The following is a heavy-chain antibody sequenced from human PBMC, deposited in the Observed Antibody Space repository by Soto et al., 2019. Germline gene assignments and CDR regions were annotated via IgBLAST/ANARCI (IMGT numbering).Heavy chain of an antibody. CDR3: ARHPGIAVAGSYYYYGMDA. J-gene: IGHJ6*02. V-gene: IGHV5-51*01. D-gene: IGHD6-19*01. CDR1: GYSLTSYW. CDR2: IYTGDSDT. Sequence: GESLKIACKGSGYSLTSYWIGWVRQMPGKGLEWMGIIYTGDSDTRYSPSFQGQVTISGVKSISSAYLQSSSLKASTTAIDIFARHPGIAVAGSYYYYGMDAWGQGTTVTVS.